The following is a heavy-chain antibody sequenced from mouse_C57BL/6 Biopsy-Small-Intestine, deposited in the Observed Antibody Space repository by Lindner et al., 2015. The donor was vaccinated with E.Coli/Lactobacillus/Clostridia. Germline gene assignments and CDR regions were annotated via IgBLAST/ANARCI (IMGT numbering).Heavy chain of an antibody. CDR2: FYPGSGNT. CDR3: ATTYYGSSYGYFDY. CDR1: GYTFTDYY. Sequence: VQLQESGTELVRPGASVKLSCKASGYTFTDYYINWVKQRPGQGLEWIARFYPGSGNTYYNEKFKGKATLTAEKSSSTAYMQLSSLTSEDSAVYFCATTYYGSSYGYFDYWGQGTTLTVSS. J-gene: IGHJ2*01. D-gene: IGHD1-1*01. V-gene: IGHV1-76*01.